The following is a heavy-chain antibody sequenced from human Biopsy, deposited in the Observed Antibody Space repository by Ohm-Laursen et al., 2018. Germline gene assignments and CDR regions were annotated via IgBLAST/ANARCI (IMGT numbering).Heavy chain of an antibody. CDR1: GASISDYY. V-gene: IGHV4-4*07. CDR2: IFTSGST. D-gene: IGHD3-22*01. Sequence: GTLSLTCAVSGASISDYYCVWIRQPAGKGLEWIGLIFTSGSTNYNHSLRMRVTMSVDTSKNQYTLKLSSVTAADTAMYYCAKGYTDYSDSSGFSYYFRYWGQGTLVTVSS. CDR3: AKGYTDYSDSSGFSYYFRY. J-gene: IGHJ4*02.